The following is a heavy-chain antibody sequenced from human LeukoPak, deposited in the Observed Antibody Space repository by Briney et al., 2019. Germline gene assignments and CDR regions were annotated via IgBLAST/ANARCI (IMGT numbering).Heavy chain of an antibody. CDR2: IYYSGST. D-gene: IGHD1-26*01. CDR1: GGSISSSSYY. J-gene: IGHJ3*02. V-gene: IGHV4-39*01. CDR3: ARADSGSYYDGAFDI. Sequence: PSETLSLTCTVSGGSISSSSYYWGWIRQPPGKGLEWIGSIYYSGSTYYNPSLKSRVTISVDTSKNQFSLKLSSVTAADTAVYYCARADSGSYYDGAFDIWGQGTMVTVSS.